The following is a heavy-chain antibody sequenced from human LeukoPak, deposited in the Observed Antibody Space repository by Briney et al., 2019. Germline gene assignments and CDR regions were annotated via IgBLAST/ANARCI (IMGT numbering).Heavy chain of an antibody. CDR1: GYTFTSHD. V-gene: IGHV1-8*03. D-gene: IGHD3-22*01. CDR2: MNPNSGNT. Sequence: GASVKVSCKASGYTFTSHDINWVRQATGQGLELRGWMNPNSGNTGYAQKFQGRVTITRNTSISTAYMELSSLRSEDTAVYYCARFDDSSGYSDYWGQGTLVTVSS. J-gene: IGHJ4*02. CDR3: ARFDDSSGYSDY.